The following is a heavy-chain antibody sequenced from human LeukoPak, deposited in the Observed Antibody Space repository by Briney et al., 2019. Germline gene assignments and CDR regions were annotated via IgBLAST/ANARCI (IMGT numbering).Heavy chain of an antibody. CDR1: GCTISDYD. CDR3: ARDKRYGDYYFDY. D-gene: IGHD4-17*01. V-gene: IGHV4-59*01. Sequence: SETLSLTCTVSGCTISDYDWRWIRQPPGEGLEWIGYIHYSGSTNYNPSLTSRVTISVDTSKNQFSLKLSSVTAADTAVYYYARDKRYGDYYFDYWGQGTLVTVSS. CDR2: IHYSGST. J-gene: IGHJ4*02.